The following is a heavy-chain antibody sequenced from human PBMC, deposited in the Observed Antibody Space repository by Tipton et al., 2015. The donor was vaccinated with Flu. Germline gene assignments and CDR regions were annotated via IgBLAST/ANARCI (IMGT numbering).Heavy chain of an antibody. Sequence: TLSLTCTVSGGSISSYYWSWIWQPPGKGLEWIGYSYYSGSTNYNPSLKSRVTISVDTSKNQFSLKLSSVTAADTAVYYCARATTVVTPYYFDYWGQGTLVTVSS. V-gene: IGHV4-59*01. CDR1: GGSISSYY. CDR2: SYYSGST. J-gene: IGHJ4*02. CDR3: ARATTVVTPYYFDY. D-gene: IGHD4-23*01.